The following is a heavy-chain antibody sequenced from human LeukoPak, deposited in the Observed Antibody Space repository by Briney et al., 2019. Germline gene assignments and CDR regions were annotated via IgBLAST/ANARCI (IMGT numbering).Heavy chain of an antibody. J-gene: IGHJ4*01. D-gene: IGHD3-22*01. CDR1: GFTFNSYS. Sequence: GGSLRLSCAASGFTFNSYSMNWVRQAPGEGLEWVSSISSSSSYIYYADSVKGRFTISRYNAKNSLYLQMNSLRAEDTAVYYCARAFNYDSSGYISLYYFASWGHGTLVTVSS. CDR2: ISSSSSYI. CDR3: ARAFNYDSSGYISLYYFAS. V-gene: IGHV3-21*01.